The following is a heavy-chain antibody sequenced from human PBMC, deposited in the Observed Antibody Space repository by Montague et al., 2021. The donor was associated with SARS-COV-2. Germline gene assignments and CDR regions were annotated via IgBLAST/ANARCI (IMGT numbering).Heavy chain of an antibody. J-gene: IGHJ6*02. D-gene: IGHD2-21*01. CDR1: GGSVNSGNYS. V-gene: IGHV4-61*02. Sequence: TLSLTCTVSGGSVNSGNYSWIWIRPPAGKRLEWMGRISTSGNTNYNPSLKSRLSTFVDTSKNQFPLNLRSATAADTAVYYCARDTEVEIRTYSYYKMDVWGQGTTVTVSS. CDR2: ISTSGNT. CDR3: ARDTEVEIRTYSYYKMDV.